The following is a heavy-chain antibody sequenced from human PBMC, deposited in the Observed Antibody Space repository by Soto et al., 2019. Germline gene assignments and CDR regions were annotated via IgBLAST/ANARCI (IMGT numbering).Heavy chain of an antibody. Sequence: SVKVSCKASGGTFNSYGISWVRQAPGQGLDWMGVIIPLYGTVNYAQKFRGRVSITADKSTSTAYMDLNSLRSDDTAVYYCARVRVIRAVIPSHFGLWGQGTQVTVSS. D-gene: IGHD3-10*01. CDR1: GGTFNSYG. CDR2: IIPLYGTV. J-gene: IGHJ4*02. V-gene: IGHV1-69*06. CDR3: ARVRVIRAVIPSHFGL.